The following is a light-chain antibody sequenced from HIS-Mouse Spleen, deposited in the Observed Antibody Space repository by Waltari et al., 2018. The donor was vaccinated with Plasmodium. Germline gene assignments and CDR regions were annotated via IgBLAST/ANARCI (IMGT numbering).Light chain of an antibody. V-gene: IGKV1-33*01. CDR3: QQYDNLPLT. Sequence: DMKMTQSPSSLSAYVGDRVTITCQASQDISNYLNWYQKKPGKAPKLLIYDASNLETGVPSRFSGSGSGTDFTFTISSLQPEDIATYYCQQYDNLPLTFGGGTKVEIK. CDR1: QDISNY. J-gene: IGKJ4*01. CDR2: DAS.